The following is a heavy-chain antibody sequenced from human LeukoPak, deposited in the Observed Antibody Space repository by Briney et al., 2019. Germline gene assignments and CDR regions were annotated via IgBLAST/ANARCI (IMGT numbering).Heavy chain of an antibody. CDR2: IKQDGSEK. CDR3: AKDSGRGYFDY. V-gene: IGHV3-7*03. Sequence: GGSLRLSCAASGFTFSSYWMSWVRQAPGKGLEWVANIKQDGSEKYYVDSVKGRFTISRDNAKNSLYLRMNSLRAEDTALYYCAKDSGRGYFDYWGQGTLVTVSS. CDR1: GFTFSSYW. D-gene: IGHD3-10*01. J-gene: IGHJ4*02.